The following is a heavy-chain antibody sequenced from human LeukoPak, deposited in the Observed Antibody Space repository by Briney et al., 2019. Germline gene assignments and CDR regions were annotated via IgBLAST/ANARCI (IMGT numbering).Heavy chain of an antibody. CDR2: IYYSGST. J-gene: IGHJ4*02. D-gene: IGHD1-26*01. Sequence: PSETLSLTCTVSGGSISSGDYYWTWIRQPPGKGLEWIGYIYYSGSTYYNPSLKSRVTISLDTSKNQFSLEVGSVTAADTAVYYCARRSILARSGELDYWGQGTLVTVSS. CDR3: ARRSILARSGELDY. CDR1: GGSISSGDYY. V-gene: IGHV4-30-4*01.